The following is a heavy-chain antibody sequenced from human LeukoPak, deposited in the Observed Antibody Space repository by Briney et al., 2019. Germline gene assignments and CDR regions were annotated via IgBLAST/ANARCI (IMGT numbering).Heavy chain of an antibody. J-gene: IGHJ4*02. V-gene: IGHV3-23*01. CDR2: ISVSGGST. Sequence: GGSLRLSCAASGFTFSSYAMSWVRQAPGQGLEWVSAISVSGGSTYYADSVKGRFTISRDNSKSTLYLQMNSLRAEDTAVYYCAKISIAPRPQYWGQGPLVSVSS. CDR3: AKISIAPRPQY. D-gene: IGHD6-6*01. CDR1: GFTFSSYA.